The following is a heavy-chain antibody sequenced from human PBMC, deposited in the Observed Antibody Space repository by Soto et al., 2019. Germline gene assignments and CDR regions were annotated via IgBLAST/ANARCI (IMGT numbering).Heavy chain of an antibody. CDR2: IYSSGST. CDR3: ARFVRSCSGNTCYTRADV. Sequence: SETLSLTCTVSGGSVSSDTHYWSWIRQPPGKRLEWIGFIYSSGSTNYNPSLKSRVTMSVDTSKNQFSLKLRSVIAADTAVYHCARFVRSCSGNTCYTRADVWGQGTTVIVAS. D-gene: IGHD2-15*01. V-gene: IGHV4-61*01. J-gene: IGHJ6*02. CDR1: GGSVSSDTHY.